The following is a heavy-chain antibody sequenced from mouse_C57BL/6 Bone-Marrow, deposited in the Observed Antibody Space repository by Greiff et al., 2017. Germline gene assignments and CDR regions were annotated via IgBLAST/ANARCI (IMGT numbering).Heavy chain of an antibody. CDR2: IYPGGGYT. J-gene: IGHJ1*03. CDR3: ARDDGYHWYFDV. V-gene: IGHV1-63*01. Sequence: VQLQESGAELVRPGTSVKMSCKASGYTFTNYWIGWAKQRPGHGLEWIGDIYPGGGYTNYNEKFKGKATLTADKSSSTAYMQFSGLTSEDSAIYYCARDDGYHWYFDVWGTGTTVTVSS. CDR1: GYTFTNYW. D-gene: IGHD2-3*01.